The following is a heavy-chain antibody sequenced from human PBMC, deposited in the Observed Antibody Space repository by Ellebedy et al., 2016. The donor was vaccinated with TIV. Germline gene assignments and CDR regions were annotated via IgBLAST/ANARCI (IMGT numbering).Heavy chain of an antibody. Sequence: PGGSLRLSCAASGFTFSSYGMHWARQAPGKGLEWVAVIWYDGSNKYYTDSVKGRFTISRDNSKSTLYLQMNSLRAEDTAVYYCARDLTVLTPFGYWGQGTLVTVSS. CDR1: GFTFSSYG. CDR3: ARDLTVLTPFGY. D-gene: IGHD4-23*01. V-gene: IGHV3-33*01. CDR2: IWYDGSNK. J-gene: IGHJ4*02.